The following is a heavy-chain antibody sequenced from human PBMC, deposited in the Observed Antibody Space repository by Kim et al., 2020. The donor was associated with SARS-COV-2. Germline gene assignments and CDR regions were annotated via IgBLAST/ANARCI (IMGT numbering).Heavy chain of an antibody. CDR2: IKQDGSRE. CDR3: AKTVAGRIDAFDN. V-gene: IGHV3-7*03. J-gene: IGHJ3*02. Sequence: GGSLRLSCAASGFPYAGFSFGRYRMSWVRQAPGKGLEWVASIKQDGSREYYVDSLRGRFTISSDHAHNSLYLEVTSLRAEDTAVYYCAKTVAGRIDAFDNWGQGTMVTVSS. D-gene: IGHD6-19*01. CDR1: GFPYAGFSFGRYR.